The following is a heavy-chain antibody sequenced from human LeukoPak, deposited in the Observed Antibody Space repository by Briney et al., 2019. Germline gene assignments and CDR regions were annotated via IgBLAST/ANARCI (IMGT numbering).Heavy chain of an antibody. CDR3: ARDLYDYGDYGGANDY. CDR2: ISYDGSNK. J-gene: IGHJ4*02. CDR1: GFTFSSYA. V-gene: IGHV3-30*04. Sequence: PGRSLRLSCAASGFTFSSYAMPWVRQAPGKGLEWVAVISYDGSNKYYADSVKGRFTISRDNSKNTLYLQMNSLRAEDTAVYYCARDLYDYGDYGGANDYWGQGTLVTVSS. D-gene: IGHD4-17*01.